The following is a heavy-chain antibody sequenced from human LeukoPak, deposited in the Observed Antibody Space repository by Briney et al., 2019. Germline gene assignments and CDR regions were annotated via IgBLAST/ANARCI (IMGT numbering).Heavy chain of an antibody. V-gene: IGHV5-51*01. Sequence: GESLKISCKGSGYSFTSYWIGWVRQMPGKGLEWMGIIYPGDSDTRYSPSFQGQVTISADKSISTAYLQWSSLKASGTAMYYCARPGRDGGYSYGFEYWGQGTLVTVSS. J-gene: IGHJ4*02. CDR3: ARPGRDGGYSYGFEY. D-gene: IGHD5-18*01. CDR2: IYPGDSDT. CDR1: GYSFTSYW.